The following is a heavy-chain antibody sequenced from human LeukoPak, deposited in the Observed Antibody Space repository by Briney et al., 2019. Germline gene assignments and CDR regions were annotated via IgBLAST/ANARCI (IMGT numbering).Heavy chain of an antibody. V-gene: IGHV3-7*01. Sequence: GGSLRLSCAASGFTFSSYWMSWVRQAPGKGLEWVANIKQDGSEKYYVDSVKGRFTISRDNAKNSLYLQMNSLRAEDTAVYYCARVDCGYYGYYYMDVWGKGTTVTVSS. J-gene: IGHJ6*03. CDR1: GFTFSSYW. CDR3: ARVDCGYYGYYYMDV. D-gene: IGHD3-22*01. CDR2: IKQDGSEK.